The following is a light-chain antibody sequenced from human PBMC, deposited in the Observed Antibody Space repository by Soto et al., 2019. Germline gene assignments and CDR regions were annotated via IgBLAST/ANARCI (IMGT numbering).Light chain of an antibody. CDR1: QGVSRY. CDR3: QQRSNWL. CDR2: DTS. J-gene: IGKJ3*01. Sequence: EIVLTQTTATLSLSPGERATLSCRASQGVSRYLAWYQQKPGQSPRLLIYDTSNRATGIPARFSGSGSGTDFTLTISSLEPEDFAVYYCQQRSNWLFGPGTKVDIK. V-gene: IGKV3-11*01.